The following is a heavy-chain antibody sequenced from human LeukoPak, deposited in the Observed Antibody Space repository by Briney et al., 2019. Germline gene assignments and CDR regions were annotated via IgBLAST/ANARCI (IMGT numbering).Heavy chain of an antibody. CDR2: INSDGSST. Sequence: GGSLRLSCAASGFTFSSRWMHWVRQVPGKGLAWVSRINSDGSSTGYADSVKGRFTISRDNARNTLYLQMNSLGAEDTAVYYCARVSFSSDYYYWGQGTLVTVSS. V-gene: IGHV3-74*01. D-gene: IGHD3-22*01. CDR3: ARVSFSSDYYY. CDR1: GFTFSSRW. J-gene: IGHJ4*02.